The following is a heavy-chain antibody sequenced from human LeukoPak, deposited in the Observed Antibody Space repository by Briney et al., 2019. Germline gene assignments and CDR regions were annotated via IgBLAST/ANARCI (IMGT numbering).Heavy chain of an antibody. CDR1: GFTFSSYG. V-gene: IGHV3-33*03. D-gene: IGHD6-13*01. J-gene: IGHJ4*02. CDR3: ATDRGGSPFDY. Sequence: GGSLRLSCAASGFTFSSYGMHWVRQAPGKGLEWVAVIWADGTTKDYIDSVKGRFAISKDNSKSTLYLHMNSLRDEDTAVYYCATDRGGSPFDYWGQGTLVTVSS. CDR2: IWADGTTK.